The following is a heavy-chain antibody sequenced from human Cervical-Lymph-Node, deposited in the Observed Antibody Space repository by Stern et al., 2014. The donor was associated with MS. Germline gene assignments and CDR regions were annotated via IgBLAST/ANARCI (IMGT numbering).Heavy chain of an antibody. J-gene: IGHJ4*02. CDR1: GDSFSNFD. D-gene: IGHD6-13*01. Sequence: QDQLVQSGAEVKKPGSSVKVACKASGDSFSNFDISWVRQAPGKGLEWMGGITPLFGTANYAQRFQGRVTFNADVSTDTVYMQMSSLRSDDTAVYYCTRHQGGIAAFWGQGTLVTVSS. CDR3: TRHQGGIAAF. CDR2: ITPLFGTA. V-gene: IGHV1-69*12.